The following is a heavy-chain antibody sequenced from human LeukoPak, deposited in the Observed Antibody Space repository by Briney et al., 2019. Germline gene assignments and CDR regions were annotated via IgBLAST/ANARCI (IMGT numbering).Heavy chain of an antibody. V-gene: IGHV4-39*02. CDR2: IYYSGST. CDR3: GREYCSGGSCYSDS. D-gene: IGHD2-15*01. CDR1: GGSISSSSHY. Sequence: SETLSLTCTVSGGSISSSSHYWGWIRQPPGKGLEWIGNIYYSGSTYYNPSLQSRLTISVDTSRNQFSLKLSSVTAADTAVYYCGREYCSGGSCYSDSWGQGTLVTASS. J-gene: IGHJ4*02.